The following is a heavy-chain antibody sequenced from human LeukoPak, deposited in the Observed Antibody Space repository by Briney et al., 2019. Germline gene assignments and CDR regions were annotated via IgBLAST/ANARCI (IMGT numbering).Heavy chain of an antibody. J-gene: IGHJ4*02. CDR1: GFTFTYAW. CDR2: INWNGGST. V-gene: IGHV3-20*04. Sequence: GGSLRLSCAASGFTFTYAWMSWVRQAPGKGLEWVSGINWNGGSTGYADSVKGRFTISRDNAKNSLYLQMNSLRAGDTALYYCARERTYYYDSNPDYFDYWGQGTLVTVSS. CDR3: ARERTYYYDSNPDYFDY. D-gene: IGHD3-22*01.